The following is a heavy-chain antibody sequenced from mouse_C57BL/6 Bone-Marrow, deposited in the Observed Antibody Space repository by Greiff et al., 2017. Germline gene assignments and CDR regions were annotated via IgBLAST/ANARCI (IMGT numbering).Heavy chain of an antibody. CDR1: GYTFTSYW. D-gene: IGHD1-1*01. CDR3: AGSLGTVVAYNAMDY. V-gene: IGHV1-72*01. Sequence: VQLQQPGAELVKPGASVKLSCKASGYTFTSYWMPWVKQRPGRGLEWIGRIDPNRGGTKYNEKFKSKATLTVDKPSSTAYMQLSSLTSEDSAIYECAGSLGTVVAYNAMDYWGQGTSVTVTA. J-gene: IGHJ4*01. CDR2: IDPNRGGT.